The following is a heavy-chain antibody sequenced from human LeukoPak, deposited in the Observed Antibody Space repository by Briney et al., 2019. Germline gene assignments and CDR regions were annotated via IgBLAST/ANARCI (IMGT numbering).Heavy chain of an antibody. CDR1: GVSISSNY. Sequence: SETLSLTCTASGVSISSNYWSWIRQPPGKGLEWIGYIYYSGSTNYNPSLKSRVTISVDTSKNQFSLKLSSVTAADTAVYYCARHGYSSGSLAWFDPWGQGTQVTVSS. D-gene: IGHD6-19*01. J-gene: IGHJ5*02. CDR2: IYYSGST. CDR3: ARHGYSSGSLAWFDP. V-gene: IGHV4-59*01.